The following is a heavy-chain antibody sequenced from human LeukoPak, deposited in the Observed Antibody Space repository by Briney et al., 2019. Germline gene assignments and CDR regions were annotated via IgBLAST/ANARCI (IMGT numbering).Heavy chain of an antibody. CDR3: ARVGDDYDILTNWFDP. CDR2: ISAYNGNT. J-gene: IGHJ5*02. D-gene: IGHD3-9*01. Sequence: ASVKVSCKASGYTFTSYGISWVRRAPGQGLEWMGWISAYNGNTNYAQKLQGRVTMATDTSTSTAYMELRSLRSDDTAVYYCARVGDDYDILTNWFDPWGQGTLVTVSS. CDR1: GYTFTSYG. V-gene: IGHV1-18*04.